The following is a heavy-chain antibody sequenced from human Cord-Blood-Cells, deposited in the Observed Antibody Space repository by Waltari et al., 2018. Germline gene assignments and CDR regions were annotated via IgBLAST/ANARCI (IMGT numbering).Heavy chain of an antibody. V-gene: IGHV4-39*01. D-gene: IGHD3-3*01. J-gene: IGHJ4*02. Sequence: QLQLQESGPGLVKPSETLSLTCTVSGGPISSSSYYWGWIRQPPGKGLDWIGSIYYSGSTYYNPSLKCRVTISVDTSKNQFSLKLSSVTAADTAVYYCARLVGYYDFWSGYYFDYWGQGTLVTVSS. CDR1: GGPISSSSYY. CDR2: IYYSGST. CDR3: ARLVGYYDFWSGYYFDY.